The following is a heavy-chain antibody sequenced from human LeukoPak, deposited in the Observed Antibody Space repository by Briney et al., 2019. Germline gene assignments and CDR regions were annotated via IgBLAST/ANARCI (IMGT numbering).Heavy chain of an antibody. J-gene: IGHJ4*02. Sequence: GGSLTLSYAASGFAFYNAWLSRVRPAQGKGLEWFIRIKSETDTVTTDYAAPVKCRFTISRDESTNTRDVQMNSLKTENTAAYYYTTDHVLLPGNLYWGQGTLVTVSS. CDR1: GFAFYNAW. CDR2: IKSETDTVTT. D-gene: IGHD2-8*01. CDR3: TTDHVLLPGNLY. V-gene: IGHV3-15*01.